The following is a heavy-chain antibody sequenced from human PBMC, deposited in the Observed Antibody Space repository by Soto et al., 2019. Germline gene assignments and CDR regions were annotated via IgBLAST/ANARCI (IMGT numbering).Heavy chain of an antibody. J-gene: IGHJ4*02. CDR1: GFDFSRYE. Sequence: GPLRLSCAASGFDFSRYEMNWVRQAAGKGLEWVSKISASGSTINYGDSVRGRFTISRDNAKNSLYLHMDSLRAEDTAVYYCARRYSKYLPLDSWGQGTLVTVSS. CDR2: ISASGSTI. CDR3: ARRYSKYLPLDS. D-gene: IGHD4-4*01. V-gene: IGHV3-48*03.